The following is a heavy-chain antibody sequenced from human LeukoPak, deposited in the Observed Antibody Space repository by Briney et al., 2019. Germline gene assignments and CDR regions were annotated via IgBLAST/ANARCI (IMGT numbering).Heavy chain of an antibody. V-gene: IGHV3-53*01. CDR2: IYSGGST. CDR1: GFTVSSNY. D-gene: IGHD3-22*01. Sequence: GGSLRLSCAASGFTVSSNYMSWVRQAPGKGLEWVSVIYSGGSTYYADSVKGRFTISRDNSKNTLYLQMNSLRAEDTAVYYCAVGHYYDSSGYYYADAFDIWGQGTMVTVSS. J-gene: IGHJ3*02. CDR3: AVGHYYDSSGYYYADAFDI.